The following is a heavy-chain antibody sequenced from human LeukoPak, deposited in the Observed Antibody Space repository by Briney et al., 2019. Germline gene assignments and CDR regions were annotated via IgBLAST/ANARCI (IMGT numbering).Heavy chain of an antibody. CDR1: GFNLGDYG. D-gene: IGHD4-17*01. V-gene: IGHV3-20*04. Sequence: PGGSLSLSCVTSGFNLGDYGLRWVRQAPGKGLEGVAGVNWNSGITTYADSVKGRFTISRDTAKNSLYLQMRSLRAEDTAFYFCARASGAYRFYWFFNLWGRGTLVTVSS. CDR2: VNWNSGIT. CDR3: ARASGAYRFYWFFNL. J-gene: IGHJ2*01.